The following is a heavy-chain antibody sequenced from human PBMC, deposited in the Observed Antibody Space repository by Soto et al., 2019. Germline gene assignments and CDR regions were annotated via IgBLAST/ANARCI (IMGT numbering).Heavy chain of an antibody. V-gene: IGHV6-1*01. CDR2: TYYRSKNYN. CDR3: ARRGTLGGTFDY. Sequence: SQTLSLTCAISGDSVSSNSAAWNWIRQSPLRGLEWLGRTYYRSKNYNDYSVSVKSRITIIPDTSKNQFSLQLNSVTPEDTAVYYCARRGTLGGTFDYWGQGILVTVSS. D-gene: IGHD1-26*01. CDR1: GDSVSSNSAA. J-gene: IGHJ4*02.